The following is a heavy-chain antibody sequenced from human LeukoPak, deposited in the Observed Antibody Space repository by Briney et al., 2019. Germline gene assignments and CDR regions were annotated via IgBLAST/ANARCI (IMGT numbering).Heavy chain of an antibody. CDR1: GFTFSSYA. CDR2: ISGSGGST. D-gene: IGHD6-13*01. CDR3: AKEGGYQQLVPFDY. J-gene: IGHJ4*02. V-gene: IGHV3-23*01. Sequence: PGGSLRLSCAASGFTFSSYAMSWVRQAPGKGLEWVSAISGSGGSTYYADSVKGRFTISRDNSKSTLYLQMNSLRAEDTAVYHCAKEGGYQQLVPFDYWGQGTLVTVSS.